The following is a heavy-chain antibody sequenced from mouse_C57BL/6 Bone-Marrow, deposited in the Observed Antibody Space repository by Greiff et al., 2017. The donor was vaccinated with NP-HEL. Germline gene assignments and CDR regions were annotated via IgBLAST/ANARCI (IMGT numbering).Heavy chain of an antibody. CDR2: LDPENGDT. CDR3: TTWGYYWYFDV. Sequence: EVKLMESGAELVRPGASVKLSCTASGFNIKDDYMHWVKQRPEQGLEWIGWLDPENGDTEYASKFQGKATITADTSSNTAYLQLSSLTSEDTAVYYCTTWGYYWYFDVWGKGTTVTVSS. CDR1: GFNIKDDY. V-gene: IGHV14-4*01. D-gene: IGHD2-2*01. J-gene: IGHJ1*03.